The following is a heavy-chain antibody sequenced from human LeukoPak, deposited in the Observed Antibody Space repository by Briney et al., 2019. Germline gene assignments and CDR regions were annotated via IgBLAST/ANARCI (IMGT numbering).Heavy chain of an antibody. CDR2: ISGYNGNT. CDR3: ARDYYDSSGTIDY. J-gene: IGHJ4*02. CDR1: GYTFTSYG. V-gene: IGHV1-18*01. D-gene: IGHD3-22*01. Sequence: ASVKVSCKASGYTFTSYGITWVRQAPGQGLEWMGWISGYNGNTNYAQKFQGRVTMTTDTSTSTVYMELRSLRSDDTAVYYCARDYYDSSGTIDYWGQGTLVTVSS.